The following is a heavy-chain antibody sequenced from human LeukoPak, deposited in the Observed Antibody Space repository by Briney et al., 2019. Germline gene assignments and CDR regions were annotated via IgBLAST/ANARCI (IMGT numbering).Heavy chain of an antibody. J-gene: IGHJ6*03. Sequence: PSETLSLTCAVYGGSFSGYYWSWIRQPPGKGLEWIGEINHSGSTNYNPSLKSRVTISVDTSKNQFSLKLSSVTAADTAVYYCARGELSSSGWYYYYYMDVWGKGTTVTVSS. CDR2: INHSGST. CDR1: GGSFSGYY. D-gene: IGHD6-19*01. CDR3: ARGELSSSGWYYYYYMDV. V-gene: IGHV4-34*01.